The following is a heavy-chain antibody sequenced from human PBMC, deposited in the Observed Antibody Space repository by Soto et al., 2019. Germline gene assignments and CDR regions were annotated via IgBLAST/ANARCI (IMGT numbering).Heavy chain of an antibody. D-gene: IGHD1-7*01. CDR3: ARVERGTATTVVDAFDI. Sequence: QVQLQQWGAGLLKPSETLSLTCAVYGGFVSSGSYYWSWIRQPPGKGLEWIGEMSHSGGTHFNPSLKSRVTISVATSKKQFSLKMTSVTAAATALYFCARVERGTATTVVDAFDIWGPGTMVTVSS. CDR1: GGFVSSGSYY. CDR2: MSHSGGT. J-gene: IGHJ3*02. V-gene: IGHV4-34*01.